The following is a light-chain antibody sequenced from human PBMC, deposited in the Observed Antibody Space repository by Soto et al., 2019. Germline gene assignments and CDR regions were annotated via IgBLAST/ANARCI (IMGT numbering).Light chain of an antibody. V-gene: IGLV4-60*02. CDR3: ETWDTNVVV. J-gene: IGLJ2*01. CDR1: SGHSTYI. Sequence: QSVLTQSSSASASLGSSVKLTCTLSSGHSTYIIAWHQQQPGKAPRYLMKLEGSGSYNKGSGIPDRLSGSSSGADRYLTISILQFEDEADYYCETWDTNVVVFGGGTKLTVL. CDR2: LEGSGSY.